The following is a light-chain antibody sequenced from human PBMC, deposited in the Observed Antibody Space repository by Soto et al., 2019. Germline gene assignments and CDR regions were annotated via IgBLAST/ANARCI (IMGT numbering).Light chain of an antibody. CDR1: QSVSSH. J-gene: IGKJ2*01. Sequence: EVVLTQSPATLSLSPGERATLSCRASQSVSSHLAWYQQKPGQAPRLLTYDASNRTTGIPGRFRVIGSGTDFTVTISSLEPEYFEVYYCKQRSNWPAYTFVQGTRLDIK. V-gene: IGKV3-11*01. CDR2: DAS. CDR3: KQRSNWPAYT.